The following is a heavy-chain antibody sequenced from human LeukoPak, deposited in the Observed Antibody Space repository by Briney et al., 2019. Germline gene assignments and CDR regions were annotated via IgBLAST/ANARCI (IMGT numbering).Heavy chain of an antibody. D-gene: IGHD2-15*01. Sequence: SVKVSCKASGGTFSSYTISWVRQAPGQGLEWMGGIIPLFGTPDYAQKFQDRLTITADKSTSTAYMELSSLRSEDAAVYYCASATLRCSGGSCYEMDVWGKGTTVTVSS. CDR3: ASATLRCSGGSCYEMDV. V-gene: IGHV1-69*06. J-gene: IGHJ6*04. CDR2: IIPLFGTP. CDR1: GGTFSSYT.